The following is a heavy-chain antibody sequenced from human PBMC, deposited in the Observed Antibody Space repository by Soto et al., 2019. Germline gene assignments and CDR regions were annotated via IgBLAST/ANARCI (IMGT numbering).Heavy chain of an antibody. CDR3: ARGPGINWFDP. CDR1: GFTFSSYD. J-gene: IGHJ5*02. V-gene: IGHV3-13*01. CDR2: IGTAGDT. Sequence: EVQLVESGGGLVQPGGSLRLSCAASGFTFSSYDMHWVRQATGKGLEWVSAIGTAGDTYYPGSVKGRFTISRENAKNSLYLQMNSLRAEDTAVYYCARGPGINWFDPWGQVTLVTVSS. D-gene: IGHD1-1*01.